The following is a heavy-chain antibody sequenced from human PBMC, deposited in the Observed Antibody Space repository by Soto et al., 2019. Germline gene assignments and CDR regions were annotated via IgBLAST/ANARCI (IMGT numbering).Heavy chain of an antibody. CDR1: GFTFSSYG. J-gene: IGHJ4*02. CDR3: ARTPPGLRSTPYYFDY. Sequence: HPGGSLRLSCAASGFTFSSYGMHWVRQAPGKGLEWVAVIWYDGSNKYYADSVKGRFTISRDNSKNTLYLQMNSLRAEDTAVYYCARTPPGLRSTPYYFDYWGQGTLVTVSS. D-gene: IGHD4-17*01. V-gene: IGHV3-33*01. CDR2: IWYDGSNK.